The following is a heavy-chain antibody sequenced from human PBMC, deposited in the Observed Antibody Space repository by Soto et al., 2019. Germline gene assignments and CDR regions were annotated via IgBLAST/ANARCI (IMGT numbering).Heavy chain of an antibody. V-gene: IGHV1-69*13. CDR2: IIPIFGTA. CDR1: GGTFSSYA. CDR3: ASPGTAISSGYFDY. Sequence: SVKVSCNASGGTFSSYAISWVRQAPGQGLEWMGGIIPIFGTANYAQKFQGRVTITADESTSTAYMELSSLRSEDTAVYYCASPGTAISSGYFDYWGQGTLVTVSS. D-gene: IGHD5-18*01. J-gene: IGHJ4*02.